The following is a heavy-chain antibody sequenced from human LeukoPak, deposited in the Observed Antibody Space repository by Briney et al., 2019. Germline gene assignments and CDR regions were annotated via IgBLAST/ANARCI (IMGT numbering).Heavy chain of an antibody. J-gene: IGHJ4*02. CDR1: GYPISSGYY. CDR2: IYHSGTT. Sequence: SETLSLTCAVSGYPISSGYYWGWIRPPPGKGLEWIGSIYHSGTTYYNPSLKSRVTILLDTSRSQLSLKMSSVTAADTAMYFCAIRVIPLGANNWGFIGDYWGQGILVTVSS. V-gene: IGHV4-38-2*01. CDR3: AIRVIPLGANNWGFIGDY. D-gene: IGHD7-27*01.